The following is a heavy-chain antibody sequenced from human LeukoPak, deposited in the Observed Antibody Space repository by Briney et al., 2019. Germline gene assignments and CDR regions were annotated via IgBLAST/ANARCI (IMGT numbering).Heavy chain of an antibody. CDR3: ARDAYSSSRNDY. CDR2: IRYDGSNK. Sequence: GGSLRLSCAASGFTFSNYGIHWVRRAPGKGLEWVAFIRYDGSNKYYADSVKGRFTISRDNSKNTLYLQMNSLRAEDTAVYYCARDAYSSSRNDYWGQGTLVTVSS. V-gene: IGHV3-30*02. J-gene: IGHJ4*02. CDR1: GFTFSNYG. D-gene: IGHD6-13*01.